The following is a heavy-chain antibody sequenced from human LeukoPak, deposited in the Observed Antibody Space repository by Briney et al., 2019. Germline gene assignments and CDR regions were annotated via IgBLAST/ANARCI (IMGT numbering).Heavy chain of an antibody. CDR1: GFTFSDYS. V-gene: IGHV3-48*01. J-gene: IGHJ4*02. CDR2: IRIDSGNT. Sequence: GGSLRLSCAASGFTFSDYSMNWVRQAPRKGLEWISYIRIDSGNTNYADSVKGRFTISGDKAKNSLYLQMNSLRVEDTAVYYCARDYKYAFDNWGQGTLVTVSS. CDR3: ARDYKYAFDN. D-gene: IGHD5-24*01.